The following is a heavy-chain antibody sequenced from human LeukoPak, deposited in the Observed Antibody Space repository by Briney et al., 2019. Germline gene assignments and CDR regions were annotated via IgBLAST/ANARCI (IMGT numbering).Heavy chain of an antibody. J-gene: IGHJ6*03. CDR3: ARLGYCSGGSCYFYYYYMDV. D-gene: IGHD2-15*01. Sequence: GGSLRLSCAASGFTFSSYGMHWVRQAPGKGLEWVAFIRYDGSNKYYADSVKGRFTISRDNAKNSLYLQMNSLRAEDTAVYYCARLGYCSGGSCYFYYYYMDVWGKGTTVTVSS. V-gene: IGHV3-30*02. CDR2: IRYDGSNK. CDR1: GFTFSSYG.